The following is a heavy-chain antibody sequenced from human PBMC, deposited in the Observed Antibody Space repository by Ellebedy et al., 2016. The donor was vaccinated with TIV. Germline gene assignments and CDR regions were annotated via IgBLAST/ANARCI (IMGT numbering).Heavy chain of an antibody. CDR3: ARDMGRWLQFLGF. CDR1: GFTFSSYA. J-gene: IGHJ4*02. Sequence: GGSLRLSCSVSGFTFSSYAMHWVRQAPGKGLQYVSAISSNGVTTDYADSVEGRFTISRDNSKNTLYLQMKSLRAEDTAVYFCARDMGRWLQFLGFWGQGTLVTVSS. CDR2: ISSNGVTT. D-gene: IGHD5-24*01. V-gene: IGHV3-64*04.